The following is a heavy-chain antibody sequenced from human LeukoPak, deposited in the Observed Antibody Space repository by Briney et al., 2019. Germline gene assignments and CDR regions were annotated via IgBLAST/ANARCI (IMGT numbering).Heavy chain of an antibody. V-gene: IGHV4-59*08. J-gene: IGHJ4*02. CDR2: IYYSGST. CDR1: GGSISSYY. D-gene: IGHD6-19*01. CDR3: AGRGIAVADYPY. Sequence: SETQSLTCTVSGGSISSYYWSWIRQPPGKGLEWIGYIYYSGSTNYNPSLKSRVTISVDTSKNQFSLKLSSVTAADTAVYYCAGRGIAVADYPYWGQGTLVTVSS.